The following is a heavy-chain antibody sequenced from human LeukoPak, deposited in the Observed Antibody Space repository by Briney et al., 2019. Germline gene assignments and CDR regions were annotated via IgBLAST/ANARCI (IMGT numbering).Heavy chain of an antibody. CDR1: GFTFSSYG. V-gene: IGHV3-23*01. J-gene: IGHJ5*02. Sequence: GGSLRLSCAASGFTFSSYGMSWVRQAPGKGLEWVSGISGSGDNTYYADSGKGRFIIPRDNSKNTLYLQINCLRADDTAVYYCAKGGLVHRFDPWGQGTLVTVSS. CDR2: ISGSGDNT. CDR3: AKGGLVHRFDP.